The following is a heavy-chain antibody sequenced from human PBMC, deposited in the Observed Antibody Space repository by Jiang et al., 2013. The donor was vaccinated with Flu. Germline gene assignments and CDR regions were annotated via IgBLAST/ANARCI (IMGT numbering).Heavy chain of an antibody. CDR2: IYYSGST. Sequence: GSGLVKPSETLSLTCTVSGGSISSYYWSWIRQPPGKGLEWIGYIYYSGSTNYNPSLKSRVTISVDTSKNQFSLKLSSVTAADTAVYYCARGLTYYDYGLGDYRRTYYFDYWGQGTLVTVSS. D-gene: IGHD3-16*02. CDR3: ARGLTYYDYGLGDYRRTYYFDY. CDR1: GGSISSYY. J-gene: IGHJ4*02. V-gene: IGHV4-59*01.